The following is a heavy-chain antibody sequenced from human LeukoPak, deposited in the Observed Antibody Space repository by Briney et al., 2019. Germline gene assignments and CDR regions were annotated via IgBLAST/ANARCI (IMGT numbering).Heavy chain of an antibody. J-gene: IGHJ4*02. D-gene: IGHD1-1*01. CDR2: INSDGSST. Sequence: PGGSLRLSCAASGFTFSSYWMHWVRHAPGKGLVWVSRINSDGSSTSYADSVKGRFTISRDNAKNTLYLQMNSLRAEDTAVYYCARGTKPRFLGFCDYWGQGTLVTVSS. V-gene: IGHV3-74*01. CDR3: ARGTKPRFLGFCDY. CDR1: GFTFSSYW.